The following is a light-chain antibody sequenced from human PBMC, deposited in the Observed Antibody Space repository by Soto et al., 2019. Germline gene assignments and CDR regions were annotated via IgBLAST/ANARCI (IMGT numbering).Light chain of an antibody. CDR3: SSYTNSDTFPDV. Sequence: QSALTRPASVSASPGQSITISCTGTSSDIGGYNYVSWYQQHPGKAPKLVIYEVSNRPSGVSNRFSGSKSANTASLTISGLQAEDEAEYYCSSYTNSDTFPDVFGTGTKVTVL. J-gene: IGLJ1*01. CDR1: SSDIGGYNY. V-gene: IGLV2-14*01. CDR2: EVS.